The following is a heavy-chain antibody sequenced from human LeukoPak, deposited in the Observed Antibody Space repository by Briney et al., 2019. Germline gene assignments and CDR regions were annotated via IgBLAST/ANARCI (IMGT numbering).Heavy chain of an antibody. CDR2: INPNSGGT. CDR1: GYTFTGYY. V-gene: IGHV1-2*02. J-gene: IGHJ4*02. D-gene: IGHD3-22*01. CDR3: ARDYYDSSGYPYY. Sequence: ASVKVSCKASGYTFTGYYMHCVRQAPGQGLEWMGWINPNSGGTNYAQKFQGRVTMTRDTSISTAYMELSRLRSDDTAVYYCARDYYDSSGYPYYWGQGTLVTVSS.